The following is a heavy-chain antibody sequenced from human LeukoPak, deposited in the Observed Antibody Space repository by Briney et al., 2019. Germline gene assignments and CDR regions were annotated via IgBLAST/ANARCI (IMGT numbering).Heavy chain of an antibody. CDR1: GYTFTSYY. J-gene: IGHJ4*02. D-gene: IGHD3-10*01. V-gene: IGHV1-46*01. Sequence: ASVKVSCKASGYTFTSYYMHWVRQAPGQGLEWMGIINPSGGSTSYAQKFQGRVTMTRDTSTSTVYMELSSLRSEDTAVYYCARDDAGYYGSESYYIQYWGQGTLVTVSS. CDR3: ARDDAGYYGSESYYIQY. CDR2: INPSGGST.